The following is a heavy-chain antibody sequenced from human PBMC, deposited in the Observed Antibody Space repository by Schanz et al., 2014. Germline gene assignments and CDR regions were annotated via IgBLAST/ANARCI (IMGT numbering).Heavy chain of an antibody. Sequence: QVQLVQSGAEVKKPGASVKVSCKASGYTFTSDSMHWVRQAPGQGLEWMGMINPSGGSPTYAQKFQGRVTMTKDTSTSTVYMELSSMRAEDAAVYYCARDGVDAAAGGNDWGQGTPVTVSS. CDR3: ARDGVDAAAGGND. J-gene: IGHJ6*02. V-gene: IGHV1-46*03. CDR2: INPSGGSP. CDR1: GYTFTSDS. D-gene: IGHD6-13*01.